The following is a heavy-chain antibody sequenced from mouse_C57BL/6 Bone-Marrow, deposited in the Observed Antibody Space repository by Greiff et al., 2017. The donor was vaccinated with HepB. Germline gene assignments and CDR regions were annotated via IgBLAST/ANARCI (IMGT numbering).Heavy chain of an antibody. J-gene: IGHJ3*01. CDR1: GYAFSSSW. V-gene: IGHV1-82*01. D-gene: IGHD1-1*01. CDR3: ARCYYYGSSTFAY. CDR2: IYPGDGDT. Sequence: QVQLKQSGPELVKPGASVKISCKASGYAFSSSWMNWVKQRPGKGLEWIGRIYPGDGDTNYNGKFKGKATLTADKSSSTAYMQLSSLTSEDSAVYFCARCYYYGSSTFAYWGQGTLVTVSA.